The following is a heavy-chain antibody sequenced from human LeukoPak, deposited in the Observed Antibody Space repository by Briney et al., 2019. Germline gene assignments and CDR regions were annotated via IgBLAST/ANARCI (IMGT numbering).Heavy chain of an antibody. J-gene: IGHJ6*02. D-gene: IGHD6-13*01. CDR1: GYSFTSYW. CDR2: IYPGDSDT. CDR3: AREYSSSWSTLTYYGMDV. Sequence: GESLKISCKGSGYSFTSYWIGWVRQMPGKGLEWMGIIYPGDSDTRYSPSFQGQVAILADKSISTAYLQWSSLKASDTAMYYCAREYSSSWSTLTYYGMDVWGQGTTVTVSS. V-gene: IGHV5-51*01.